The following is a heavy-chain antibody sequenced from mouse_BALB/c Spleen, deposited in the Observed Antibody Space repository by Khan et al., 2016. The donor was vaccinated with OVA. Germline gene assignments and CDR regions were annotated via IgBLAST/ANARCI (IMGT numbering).Heavy chain of an antibody. CDR1: GYSITSGYF. Sequence: EVQLQESGPGLVKPSQSLSLTCSVTGYSITSGYFWNWIRQFPGNKLEWMGYIRYDGNSNYNPSLKNRISITRDTSKKQFFLKLNSVTTEDTATYYCARVCCSDPTWFAYWHQGPLVTVSA. CDR3: ARVCCSDPTWFAY. CDR2: IRYDGNS. V-gene: IGHV3-6*02. J-gene: IGHJ3*01. D-gene: IGHD3-1*01.